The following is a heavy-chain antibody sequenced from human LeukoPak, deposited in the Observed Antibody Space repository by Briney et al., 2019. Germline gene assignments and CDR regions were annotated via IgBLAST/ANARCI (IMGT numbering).Heavy chain of an antibody. D-gene: IGHD3-10*01. CDR2: IWYDGSNK. V-gene: IGHV3-33*01. J-gene: IGHJ5*02. CDR1: GFTFSNYG. CDR3: ARGSGEKPLDP. Sequence: GRSLRLSCAASGFTFSNYGMHWVRQAPGKGLEWVALIWYDGSNKYYADSVKGRFTISRDNSKNTLYLQMNSLRAEDTAVYYCARGSGEKPLDPWGQGTLVTVSS.